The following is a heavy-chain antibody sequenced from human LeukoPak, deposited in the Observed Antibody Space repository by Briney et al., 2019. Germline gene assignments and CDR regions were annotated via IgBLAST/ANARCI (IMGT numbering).Heavy chain of an antibody. D-gene: IGHD6-19*01. CDR3: ARDSPFMVPGTGDAFDI. Sequence: ASVKVSCKASGYDFSTFGISWVRQAPGEGLEWMGWISAYHGKTNFPQRFQGRVTLTTETSTSTAYMELRSLRSDDTAIYYCARDSPFMVPGTGDAFDIWGQGTTVSVSS. CDR2: ISAYHGKT. CDR1: GYDFSTFG. V-gene: IGHV1-18*01. J-gene: IGHJ3*02.